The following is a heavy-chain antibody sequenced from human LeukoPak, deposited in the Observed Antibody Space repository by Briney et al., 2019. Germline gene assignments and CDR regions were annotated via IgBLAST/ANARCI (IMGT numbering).Heavy chain of an antibody. J-gene: IGHJ4*02. CDR2: IYGGGST. V-gene: IGHV3-53*01. D-gene: IGHD2-2*01. CDR1: GFTVSSNY. Sequence: GGSLRLSCAASGFTVSSNYMNWVRQAPGKGLEWVSVIYGGGSTYYADSVKGRFTISRDNSKNTLYLQMNSLRAEDTAVYYCAKDIVVVPAANFDYWGQGTLVTVSS. CDR3: AKDIVVVPAANFDY.